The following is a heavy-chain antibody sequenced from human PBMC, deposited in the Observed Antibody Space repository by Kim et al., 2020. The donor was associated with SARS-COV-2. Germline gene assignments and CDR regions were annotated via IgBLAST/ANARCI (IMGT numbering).Heavy chain of an antibody. D-gene: IGHD7-27*01. CDR3: AKGKNWGPSGEDV. CDR1: GFTFSSYA. CDR2: ISGSGGST. Sequence: GGSLRLSCAASGFTFSSYAMSWVRQAPGKGLEWVSAISGSGGSTYYADSVKGRFTISRDNSKNTLYLQMNSLRAEDTAVYYCAKGKNWGPSGEDVWGQETTVTVSS. J-gene: IGHJ6*02. V-gene: IGHV3-23*01.